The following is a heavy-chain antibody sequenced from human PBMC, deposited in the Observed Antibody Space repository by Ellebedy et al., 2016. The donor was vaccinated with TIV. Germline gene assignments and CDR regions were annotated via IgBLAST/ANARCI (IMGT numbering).Heavy chain of an antibody. Sequence: PGGSLRLSCAASGFTFIRYAMSCVRQAPGKGLEWVSAISGSGVIPYYAASVKRRFTISRDNSKNTLYLQMNSLRAEDTAVYYCATSTLEWELVNYWGQGTLVTVSS. CDR2: ISGSGVIP. V-gene: IGHV3-23*01. CDR1: GFTFIRYA. J-gene: IGHJ4*02. CDR3: ATSTLEWELVNY. D-gene: IGHD1-26*01.